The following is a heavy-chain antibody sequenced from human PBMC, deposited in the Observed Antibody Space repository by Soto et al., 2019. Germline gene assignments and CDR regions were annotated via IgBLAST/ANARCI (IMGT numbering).Heavy chain of an antibody. CDR3: TTDIPRYSGYDTTETYYFDY. J-gene: IGHJ4*02. CDR1: GFTFSNAW. Sequence: GGSLRLSCAASGFTFSNAWMSWVRQAPGKGLEWVGRIKSKTDGGTTDYAAPVKGRFTISRDDSKNTLYLQMNSLKTEDTAVYYCTTDIPRYSGYDTTETYYFDYWGQGTLVTVSS. CDR2: IKSKTDGGTT. D-gene: IGHD5-12*01. V-gene: IGHV3-15*01.